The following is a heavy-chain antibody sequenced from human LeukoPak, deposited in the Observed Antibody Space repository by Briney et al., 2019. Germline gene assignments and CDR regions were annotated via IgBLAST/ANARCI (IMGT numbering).Heavy chain of an antibody. V-gene: IGHV1-8*01. CDR2: MNPNTGHT. CDR3: ARGYYDFWSGYSKTGPGIGGMDV. D-gene: IGHD3-3*01. J-gene: IGHJ6*02. Sequence: GASVKVSCKASGYTFTNFDINWVRQATGQGLEWLGWMNPNTGHTGFAQKFQGRVTMTRDTSTSTVYMELSSLRSEDTAVYYCARGYYDFWSGYSKTGPGIGGMDVWGQGTTVTVSS. CDR1: GYTFTNFD.